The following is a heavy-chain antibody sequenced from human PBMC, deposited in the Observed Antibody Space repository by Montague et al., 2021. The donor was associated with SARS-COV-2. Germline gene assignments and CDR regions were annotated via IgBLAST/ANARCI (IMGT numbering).Heavy chain of an antibody. CDR2: INHSGTA. CDR1: GGSFSVYY. V-gene: IGHV4-34*01. J-gene: IGHJ3*01. CDR3: ANERVVVRAAMTMVAFDL. Sequence: SETLSLTCAVYGGSFSVYYWCWLRQSPRSGLELIAEINHSGTANYNPSLKSRVSISVDTSKNQFTLKLTSVTAADTAMYYCANERVVVRAAMTMVAFDLWGQGTMVTVSS. D-gene: IGHD2-2*01.